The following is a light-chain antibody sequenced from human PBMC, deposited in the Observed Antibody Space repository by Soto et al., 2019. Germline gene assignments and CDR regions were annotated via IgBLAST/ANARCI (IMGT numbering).Light chain of an antibody. CDR1: QTITTF. V-gene: IGKV1-39*01. CDR2: AAS. J-gene: IGKJ2*01. Sequence: DIRMTQSPSSLSASVGDRVTITCRASQTITTFLSWYQQKPGKAPKLLIYAASGLQSGVPSRFSGSRSGTDFTLTISSLQPEDFGTYYCQQSSSIPYTFGQGTKVDIK. CDR3: QQSSSIPYT.